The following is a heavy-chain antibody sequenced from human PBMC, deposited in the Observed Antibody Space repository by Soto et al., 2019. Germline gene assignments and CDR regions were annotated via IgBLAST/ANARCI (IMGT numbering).Heavy chain of an antibody. CDR2: IYWDDDK. J-gene: IGHJ4*02. CDR1: GFSLSSNRVG. CDR3: AQRRGIARFDY. V-gene: IGHV2-5*02. D-gene: IGHD3-16*02. Sequence: QITLKESGPTLVKPTQTLTLTCTFSGFSLSSNRVGVGWIRQPPGKALEWLALIYWDDDKRYSPSLKSRLNITKDPSKKQVVLTMTNMDPVDTATYYCAQRRGIARFDYWGQGTLVTVSS.